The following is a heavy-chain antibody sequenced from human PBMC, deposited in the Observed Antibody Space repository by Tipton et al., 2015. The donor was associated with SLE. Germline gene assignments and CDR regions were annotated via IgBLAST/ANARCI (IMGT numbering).Heavy chain of an antibody. J-gene: IGHJ4*02. V-gene: IGHV3-49*03. Sequence: SLRLSCTASGFTFGDYAMSWFRQAPGKGLEWVGFIRSKAYGGTTEYAASVKGRFTISRDDSKSIAYLQMNSLKTEDTAVYYCTRDRGITMVRGVIIPDYWGQGTLVTVSS. CDR1: GFTFGDYA. CDR3: TRDRGITMVRGVIIPDY. D-gene: IGHD3-10*01. CDR2: IRSKAYGGTT.